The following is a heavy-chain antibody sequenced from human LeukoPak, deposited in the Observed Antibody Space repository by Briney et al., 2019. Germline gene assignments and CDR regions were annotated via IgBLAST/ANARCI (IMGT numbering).Heavy chain of an antibody. J-gene: IGHJ4*02. CDR1: GFTFSSYA. V-gene: IGHV3-64*01. CDR2: ISSNGGST. Sequence: PGGSLRLSCAAPGFTFSSYAMHWVRQAPGKGLEYVSAISSNGGSTYYANSVKGRFTISRDNSKNTLYLQMGSLRAEDMAVYYCARGYRQLVPPYFGYWGQGTLATVSS. CDR3: ARGYRQLVPPYFGY. D-gene: IGHD6-13*01.